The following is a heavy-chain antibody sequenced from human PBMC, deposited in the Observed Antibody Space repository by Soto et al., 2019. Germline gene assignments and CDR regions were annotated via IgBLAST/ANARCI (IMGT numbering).Heavy chain of an antibody. CDR3: TRDGTYCGDDCFYF. CDR1: VAPSAVVVTT. J-gene: IGHJ4*02. D-gene: IGHD2-21*01. V-gene: IGHV4-39*02. CDR2: SITVGDT. Sequence: ASETLSSPALSLVAPSAVVVTTGAGSASPQGRGWSGLGTSITVGDTNYSPSLKSRLSLSGDPSKNHFSLSLTSVTAADSAVYYCTRDGTYCGDDCFYFWGPGTLVTVSS.